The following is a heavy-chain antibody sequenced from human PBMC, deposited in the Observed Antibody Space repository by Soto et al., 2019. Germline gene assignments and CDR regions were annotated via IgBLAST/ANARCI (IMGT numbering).Heavy chain of an antibody. Sequence: PSETLSLTCTVSGGSISSGGYYWSWIRQHPGKGLEWIGYIYYSGSTYYNPSLKSRVTISVDTSKNQFSLKLSSVTAADTAVYYCARSTYYYGSGSAPYDDYWGQGTLVTVSS. CDR1: GGSISSGGYY. CDR3: ARSTYYYGSGSAPYDDY. D-gene: IGHD3-10*01. J-gene: IGHJ4*02. V-gene: IGHV4-31*03. CDR2: IYYSGST.